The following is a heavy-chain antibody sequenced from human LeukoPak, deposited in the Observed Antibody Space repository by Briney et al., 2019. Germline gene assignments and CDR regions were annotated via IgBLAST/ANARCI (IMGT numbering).Heavy chain of an antibody. Sequence: GASVKVSCKASGYTFTDYYMHWVRQAPGQGPEWMGWINPKSGGTNYAPKFQGRVTMTRDTSVNTAYMELSRVTSADTAVYYCASRRDCSRVSCYTGNYFDYWGLGTLVTVSP. CDR1: GYTFTDYY. D-gene: IGHD2-2*02. CDR2: INPKSGGT. V-gene: IGHV1-2*02. CDR3: ASRRDCSRVSCYTGNYFDY. J-gene: IGHJ4*02.